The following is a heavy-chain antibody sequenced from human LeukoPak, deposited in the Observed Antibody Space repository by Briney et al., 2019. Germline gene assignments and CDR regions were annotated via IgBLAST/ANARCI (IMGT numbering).Heavy chain of an antibody. J-gene: IGHJ5*02. Sequence: GGSLRLSCAASGSTFSSYAMSWVRQAPGKGLEWVSSISSSSSYIYYADSVKGRFTISRDNAKNSLYLQMNSLRAEDTAVYYCAREGSENWFDPWGQGTLVTVSS. D-gene: IGHD1-26*01. V-gene: IGHV3-21*01. CDR1: GSTFSSYA. CDR2: ISSSSSYI. CDR3: AREGSENWFDP.